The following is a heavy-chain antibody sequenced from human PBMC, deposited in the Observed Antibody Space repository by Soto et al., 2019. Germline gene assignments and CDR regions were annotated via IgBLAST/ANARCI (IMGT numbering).Heavy chain of an antibody. V-gene: IGHV4-4*02. D-gene: IGHD2-2*01. Sequence: QVQLQESGPGLVKPSGTLSLTCAVSGGSIATNNWWSWVRQPPGKGLEWIGEIYPSGDTNYAPSLKRRVTISVDTSKNQFSLKLTTVTAADTAVYYCARGGGYCGSAKCYPAGDYWGQATLVTVSS. CDR1: GGSIATNNW. CDR2: IYPSGDT. J-gene: IGHJ4*02. CDR3: ARGGGYCGSAKCYPAGDY.